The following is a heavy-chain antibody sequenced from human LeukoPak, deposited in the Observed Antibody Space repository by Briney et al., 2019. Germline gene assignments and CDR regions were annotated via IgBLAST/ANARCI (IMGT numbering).Heavy chain of an antibody. Sequence: GESLKISCKGSGYSFTSYWIGWVRQMPGKGLEWMGIIYPGDSDTRYSPSFQGQVTISADKSISTAYLQWSSLKASDTAMYYCARHGDSYCSSTSCYTGHYYYYMDVWGKGPRSPSP. CDR1: GYSFTSYW. V-gene: IGHV5-51*01. CDR2: IYPGDSDT. D-gene: IGHD2-2*02. CDR3: ARHGDSYCSSTSCYTGHYYYYMDV. J-gene: IGHJ6*03.